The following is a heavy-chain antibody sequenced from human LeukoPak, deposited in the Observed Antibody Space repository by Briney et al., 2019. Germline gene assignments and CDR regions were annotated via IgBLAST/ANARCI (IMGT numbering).Heavy chain of an antibody. J-gene: IGHJ4*02. D-gene: IGHD2-2*01. V-gene: IGHV3-74*01. CDR1: GFTLSTYW. CDR2: INSDGSSA. CDR3: VRADSTSSFDH. Sequence: PGGSLRLSCTPSGFTLSTYWMHWVRQAPGRGLVWVSRINSDGSSASYADSVKGRFTISRDNAKNTLYLQMNSLRAEDTALYYCVRADSTSSFDHWGQGTLVTVSS.